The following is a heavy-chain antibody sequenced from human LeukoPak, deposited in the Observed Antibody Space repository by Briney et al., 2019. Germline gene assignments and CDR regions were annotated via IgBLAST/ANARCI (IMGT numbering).Heavy chain of an antibody. CDR1: EFTLRTYN. J-gene: IGHJ3*02. CDR2: ISSSTYI. D-gene: IGHD3-22*01. CDR3: ARSYYYDSSGYYSSDVFDI. Sequence: GGSLRLSCVASEFTLRTYNMNWVRQAPGKGREWVSSISSSTYIFYADSGKGRFTISRDNAKNSLSLQMHSLRAEDTAVYYCARSYYYDSSGYYSSDVFDIWGQGTVVTVSS. V-gene: IGHV3-21*01.